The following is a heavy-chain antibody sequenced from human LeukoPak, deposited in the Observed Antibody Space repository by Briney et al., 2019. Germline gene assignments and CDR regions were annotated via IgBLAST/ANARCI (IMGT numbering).Heavy chain of an antibody. CDR1: GDSISSYY. Sequence: PSKTLSLTCTVSGDSISSYYWSWIRQPAGKGLEWIGLIYISGSTKYNPSLKSRVTMSVDTSKNHFSLKLRSVTAADTAVYYCARDQGSGWYYFDYWGQGSLVTVSS. CDR3: ARDQGSGWYYFDY. CDR2: IYISGST. V-gene: IGHV4-4*07. D-gene: IGHD3-22*01. J-gene: IGHJ4*02.